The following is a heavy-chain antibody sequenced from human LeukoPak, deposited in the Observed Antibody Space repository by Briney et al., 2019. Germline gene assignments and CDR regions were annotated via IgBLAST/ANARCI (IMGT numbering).Heavy chain of an antibody. CDR1: GYTLTELS. D-gene: IGHD6-13*01. J-gene: IGHJ6*02. V-gene: IGHV1-24*01. Sequence: ASVKVSCKVSGYTLTELSMHWVRQAPGKGLEWMGGFDPEDGETIYAQKFQGRVTMTEDTSTDTAYMELSSLRSEDTAVYYCATSDRSSNPYYYYYGMDVWGQGTTVTVSS. CDR2: FDPEDGET. CDR3: ATSDRSSNPYYYYYGMDV.